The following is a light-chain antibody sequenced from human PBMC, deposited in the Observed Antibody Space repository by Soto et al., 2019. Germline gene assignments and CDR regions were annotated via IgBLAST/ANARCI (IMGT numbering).Light chain of an antibody. J-gene: IGKJ1*01. V-gene: IGKV1-39*01. CDR3: QQSYSTPPWT. Sequence: DIQMTQSPSSLSASVGDRVTITCQASQDISNYLNWYQQKPGKAPKLLIYAASNLQSGVPSRFSGSGSGTDFTLTISSLQPEDFATYFCQQSYSTPPWTFGQGTKVDIK. CDR1: QDISNY. CDR2: AAS.